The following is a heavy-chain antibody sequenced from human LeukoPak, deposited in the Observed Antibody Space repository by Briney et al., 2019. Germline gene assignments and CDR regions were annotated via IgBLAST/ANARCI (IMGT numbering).Heavy chain of an antibody. J-gene: IGHJ4*02. CDR3: ARDRGSTEFDY. Sequence: GSLRLSCAASGFTFSSHWMHWVRQAPGKGLVWVSRINSDGSRISYADSVKGRFTISRDNAKNTVYLQMNSLRAEDTAVYYCARDRGSTEFDYWGQGTLVTVSS. CDR2: INSDGSRI. CDR1: GFTFSSHW. D-gene: IGHD1-26*01. V-gene: IGHV3-74*01.